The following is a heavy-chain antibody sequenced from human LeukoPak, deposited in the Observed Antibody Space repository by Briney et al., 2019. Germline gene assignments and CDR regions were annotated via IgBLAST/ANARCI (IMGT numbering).Heavy chain of an antibody. CDR2: IIPIFGTA. D-gene: IGHD6-6*01. J-gene: IGHJ4*02. Sequence: ASVKVSCKASGGTFSSYAISWVRQAPGQGLEWMGGIIPIFGTANYAQKFQGRVTITRNTSISTAYMELSSLRSEDTAVYYCARGTFPSSIAPRGYFDYWGQGTLVTVSS. CDR3: ARGTFPSSIAPRGYFDY. CDR1: GGTFSSYA. V-gene: IGHV1-69*05.